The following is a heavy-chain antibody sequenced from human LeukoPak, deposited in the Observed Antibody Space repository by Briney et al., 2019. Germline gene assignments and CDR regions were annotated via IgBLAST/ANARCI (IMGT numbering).Heavy chain of an antibody. D-gene: IGHD2-21*02. CDR2: IIPILGIA. V-gene: IGHV1-69*04. J-gene: IGHJ6*02. Sequence: SVKVSCKASGGTFSSYAISWVRQAPGQGLEWMGRIIPILGIANYAQKFQGRVTMTEDTSTDTAYMELSSLRSEDTAVYYCATRVVTAINLAYGMDVWGQGTTVTVSS. CDR1: GGTFSSYA. CDR3: ATRVVTAINLAYGMDV.